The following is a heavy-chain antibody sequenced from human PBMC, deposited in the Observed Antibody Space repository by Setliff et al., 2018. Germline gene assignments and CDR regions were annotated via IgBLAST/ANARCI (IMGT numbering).Heavy chain of an antibody. J-gene: IGHJ3*02. V-gene: IGHV3-11*04. Sequence: PGGSLRLSCVVSGFTFSVHYMNWVRQAPGKGLEWISYITTSGSTIYYADSVKGRFTISRDNAKNSLYLQMNSLRAEDTAVYYCASHEPWLWNAFDIWGQGTMVTVSS. CDR1: GFTFSVHY. CDR3: ASHEPWLWNAFDI. CDR2: ITTSGSTI. D-gene: IGHD6-19*01.